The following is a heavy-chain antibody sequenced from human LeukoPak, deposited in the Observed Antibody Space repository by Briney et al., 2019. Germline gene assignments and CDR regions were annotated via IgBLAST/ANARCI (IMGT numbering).Heavy chain of an antibody. V-gene: IGHV3-21*01. J-gene: IGHJ1*01. CDR3: VRDLMGAGGTTAYFHH. Sequence: PGGSLRLSCAASGFTFSDYSMNWVRQAPGKGLEWVSSISRRSRHLYYAGSVKGRFTISSDNAKNSLYLQMNSLRTEDMAVYYCVRDLMGAGGTTAYFHHWGQGTLVTVSS. CDR2: ISRRSRHL. D-gene: IGHD1-1*01. CDR1: GFTFSDYS.